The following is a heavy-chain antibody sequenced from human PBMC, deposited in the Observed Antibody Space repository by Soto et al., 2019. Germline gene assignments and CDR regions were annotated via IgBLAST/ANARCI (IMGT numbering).Heavy chain of an antibody. CDR1: GGSISSYY. D-gene: IGHD5-18*01. V-gene: IGHV4-59*01. J-gene: IGHJ4*02. CDR3: AREPNSYGLYYFDY. CDR2: IYYSGST. Sequence: PSETLSLTCTVSGGSISSYYWSWIRQPPGKGLEWIGYIYYSGSTNYNPSLKSRVTISVDTSKNQFSLKLSSVTAADTAVYYCAREPNSYGLYYFDYWGQGTLVTVSS.